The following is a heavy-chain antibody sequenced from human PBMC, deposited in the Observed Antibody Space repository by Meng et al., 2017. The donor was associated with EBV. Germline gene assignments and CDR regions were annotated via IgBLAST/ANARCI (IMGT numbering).Heavy chain of an antibody. D-gene: IGHD6-19*01. CDR1: VXYISSRSYD. Sequence: QLQLYQSGPGLVKPSXTLXLTCTXAVXYISSRSYDWGWIRQSPGKGLEWIGNVYYSGNSYYNPSLKSRVTISVDTSKNQFYLKLISVTAADTAVYYCARPFPSWQSPRLDPFGAWGQGTLVTVSS. CDR3: ARPFPSWQSPRLDPFGA. V-gene: IGHV4-39*01. J-gene: IGHJ5*02. CDR2: VYYSGNS.